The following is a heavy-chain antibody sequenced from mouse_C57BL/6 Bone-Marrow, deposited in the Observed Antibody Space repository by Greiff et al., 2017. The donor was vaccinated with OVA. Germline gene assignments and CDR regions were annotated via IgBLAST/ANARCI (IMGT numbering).Heavy chain of an antibody. J-gene: IGHJ4*01. D-gene: IGHD1-1*01. CDR2: LDPSDSYT. Sequence: QVQLQQPGAELVMPGASVKLSCKASGYTFTSYWMHWVKQRPGQGLEWIGELDPSDSYTNYNQKFKGKSTLTVDKSSSTAYMQLSSLTSEDSAVYYCARVGTTVEGAMDYWGQGTSVTVSS. CDR3: ARVGTTVEGAMDY. V-gene: IGHV1-69*01. CDR1: GYTFTSYW.